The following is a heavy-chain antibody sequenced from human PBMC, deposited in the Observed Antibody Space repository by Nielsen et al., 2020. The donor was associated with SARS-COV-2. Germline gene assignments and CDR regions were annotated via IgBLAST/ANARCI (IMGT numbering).Heavy chain of an antibody. Sequence: WIRQPPGKGLEWIGEINHSGSTNYNPSLKSRVTISVDTSKNQFSLKLSSVTAADTAVYYCARSKGEIHRGYWNYVNSHYGMDVWGQGTTVTVSS. D-gene: IGHD1-7*01. CDR3: ARSKGEIHRGYWNYVNSHYGMDV. J-gene: IGHJ6*02. CDR2: INHSGST. V-gene: IGHV4-34*01.